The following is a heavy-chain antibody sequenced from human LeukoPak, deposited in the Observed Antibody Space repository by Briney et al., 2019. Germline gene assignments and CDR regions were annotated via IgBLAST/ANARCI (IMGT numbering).Heavy chain of an antibody. Sequence: ASVKVSCKXSGYTFTGDYMHWVRQAPGQGLEWMGWINPNSGGTNYAQKFQGRVTMTRDTSISTAYMELSRLRSDDTAVYYCARDRYYDSSGYLGYYAFDIWGQGTMVTVSS. V-gene: IGHV1-2*02. J-gene: IGHJ3*02. CDR3: ARDRYYDSSGYLGYYAFDI. CDR1: GYTFTGDY. D-gene: IGHD3-22*01. CDR2: INPNSGGT.